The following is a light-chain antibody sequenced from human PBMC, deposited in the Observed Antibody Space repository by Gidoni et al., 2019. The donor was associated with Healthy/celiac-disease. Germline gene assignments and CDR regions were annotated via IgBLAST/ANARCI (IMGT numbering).Light chain of an antibody. J-gene: IGKJ2*01. CDR2: AAS. CDR1: QSVSSY. V-gene: IGKV3-11*01. Sequence: EMVLTQSPATLSLSPGERATLSCRASQSVSSYLAWYHQKPGQAPRLLIYAASNRATGIPARFSGSASGTDFTLTISSLAPEDFAVYYCQQRSNWPPTFGQGTKLEIK. CDR3: QQRSNWPPT.